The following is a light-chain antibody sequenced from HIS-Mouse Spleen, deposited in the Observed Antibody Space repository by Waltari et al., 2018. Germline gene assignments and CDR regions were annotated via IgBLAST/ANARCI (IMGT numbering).Light chain of an antibody. Sequence: QSALTQPASVSGSPGQSITISCTGTSSDAGGYNYVSWYQQHPGKAPKLMIYDVSNRPSGVSNRFSGSKSGNTASLTISGLQAEDEADYYCSSYTSSSTEVFGGGTKLTVL. J-gene: IGLJ2*01. CDR2: DVS. CDR3: SSYTSSSTEV. CDR1: SSDAGGYNY. V-gene: IGLV2-14*03.